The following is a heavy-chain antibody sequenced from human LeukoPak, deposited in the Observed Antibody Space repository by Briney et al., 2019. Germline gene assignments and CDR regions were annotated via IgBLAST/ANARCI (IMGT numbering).Heavy chain of an antibody. CDR3: ARDLLYYDFWSGHQFDL. CDR1: GGSISSYY. J-gene: IGHJ2*01. D-gene: IGHD3-3*01. V-gene: IGHV4-4*07. Sequence: PSETLSLTCTVSGGSISSYYWSWIRQPAGKGLEWTGRIYTSGSTNYNPSLKSRVTMSVDTSKNQFSLKLSSVTAADTAVYYCARDLLYYDFWSGHQFDLWGRGTLVTVSS. CDR2: IYTSGST.